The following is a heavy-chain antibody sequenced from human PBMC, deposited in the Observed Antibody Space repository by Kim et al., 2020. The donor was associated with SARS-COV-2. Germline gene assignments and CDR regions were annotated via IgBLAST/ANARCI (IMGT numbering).Heavy chain of an antibody. CDR2: INHSGST. J-gene: IGHJ6*03. Sequence: SETLSLTCAVYGGSFSGYYWSWIRQPPGKGLEWIGEINHSGSTNYNPSLKSRVTISVDTSKNQFSLKLSSVTAADTAVYYCARGRVDKVLRFLEWTTNYYYYMDVWGKGTTVTVSS. V-gene: IGHV4-34*01. D-gene: IGHD3-3*01. CDR1: GGSFSGYY. CDR3: ARGRVDKVLRFLEWTTNYYYYMDV.